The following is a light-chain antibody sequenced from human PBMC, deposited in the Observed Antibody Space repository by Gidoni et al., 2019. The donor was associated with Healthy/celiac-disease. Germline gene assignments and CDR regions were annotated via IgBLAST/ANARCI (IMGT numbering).Light chain of an antibody. CDR1: QSVSSSY. J-gene: IGKJ3*01. CDR3: QQYGSRVFT. CDR2: GAS. Sequence: EIVLTQSPGTLSLSPGERATLSCRASQSVSSSYLAWYQQKPGQAPRLLIYGASSRATGIPDRFSGSVSGTDFTLTISRLEPEDFAVYYCQQYGSRVFTFGPGPKWISN. V-gene: IGKV3-20*01.